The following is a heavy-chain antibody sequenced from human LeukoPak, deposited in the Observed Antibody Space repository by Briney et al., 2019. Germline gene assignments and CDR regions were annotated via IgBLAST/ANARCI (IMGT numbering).Heavy chain of an antibody. D-gene: IGHD3-10*01. CDR1: GYTFTSYA. J-gene: IGHJ3*02. V-gene: IGHV1-3*01. Sequence: ASVKVSCKASGYTFTSYAMHWVRQAPGQRLEWMGWINAGNGNTKYSQKFQGRVTITRDTSASTAYMELSSLRSEDTAVYYCAREGKWFGELLGAFDIWGQGTMVTVSS. CDR3: AREGKWFGELLGAFDI. CDR2: INAGNGNT.